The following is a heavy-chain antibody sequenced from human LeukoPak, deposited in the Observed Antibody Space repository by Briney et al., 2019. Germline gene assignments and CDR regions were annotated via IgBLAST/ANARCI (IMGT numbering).Heavy chain of an antibody. J-gene: IGHJ4*02. CDR1: GGSLSGHY. V-gene: IGHV4-34*01. CDR2: INHSGST. CDR3: ARRASVAATLDY. D-gene: IGHD2-15*01. Sequence: SETLSPTCAVYGGSLSGHYWSCLRQPPGKGLEWIGEINHSGSTNYNPSLKSRVTISVDTSKNQFSLKLSSVTAADTAVYYCARRASVAATLDYWGQGTLVTVSS.